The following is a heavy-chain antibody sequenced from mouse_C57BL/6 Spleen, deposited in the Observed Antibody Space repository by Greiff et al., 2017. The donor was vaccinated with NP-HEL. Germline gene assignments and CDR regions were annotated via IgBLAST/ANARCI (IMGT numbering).Heavy chain of an antibody. D-gene: IGHD4-1*02. CDR3: ESSQLGLYYEG. V-gene: IGHV1-39*01. J-gene: IGHJ1*03. CDR2: IYPNYGTT. Sequence: EVQLQQSGPELVKPGASVKISCKASGYSFTDYNMNWVKQSTGQSLEWIGVIYPNYGTTSYNQKFKGKATLTVDQSSSTAYMQLSSLTSEDSAVYNCESSQLGLYYEGWGTGTTVT. CDR1: GYSFTDYN.